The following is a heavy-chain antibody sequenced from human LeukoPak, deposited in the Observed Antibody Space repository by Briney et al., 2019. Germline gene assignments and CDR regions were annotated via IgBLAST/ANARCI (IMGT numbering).Heavy chain of an antibody. CDR3: ARRFGRLVVRGAKYYFDP. CDR2: INHSGST. Sequence: SETLSLTCAVYGGSFSGYYWSWIRQPPGKGLEWIGEINHSGSTNYNPSLKSRVTISVDTSKNQFSLKLSSVTAADTAVYYCARRFGRLVVRGAKYYFDPWGQGTLVTVSS. D-gene: IGHD3-10*01. J-gene: IGHJ4*02. CDR1: GGSFSGYY. V-gene: IGHV4-34*01.